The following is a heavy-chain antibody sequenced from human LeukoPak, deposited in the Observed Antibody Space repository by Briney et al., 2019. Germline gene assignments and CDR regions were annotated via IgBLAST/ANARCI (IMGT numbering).Heavy chain of an antibody. CDR1: GFTLSGFS. V-gene: IGHV3-7*01. D-gene: IGHD2-2*01. CDR2: MNEYGSEI. CDR3: ARPRGCGSSRCNNFDY. Sequence: PGGSLRLSCAVSGFTLSGFSMSWVRQAPGKGLEWVAKMNEYGSEIFYVDSVKGRFTISRDNAKNSLYLQMNRLRAEDTAVYYCARPRGCGSSRCNNFDYWGQGTLVTVSS. J-gene: IGHJ4*02.